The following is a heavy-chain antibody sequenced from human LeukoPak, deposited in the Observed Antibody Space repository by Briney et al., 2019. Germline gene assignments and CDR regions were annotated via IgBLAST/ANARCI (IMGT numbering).Heavy chain of an antibody. J-gene: IGHJ4*02. Sequence: PSETLSLTCSVSGGSFSIYYWTWIRQIPGKGLEWSGYIYYTGTTNYNPLFESRATISVDTSKNQFSLKLTSVTAADTAVYFCARGEDFERYYLAYWGQGTLVTVSS. CDR2: IYYTGTT. D-gene: IGHD3-9*01. CDR3: ARGEDFERYYLAY. CDR1: GGSFSIYY. V-gene: IGHV4-59*01.